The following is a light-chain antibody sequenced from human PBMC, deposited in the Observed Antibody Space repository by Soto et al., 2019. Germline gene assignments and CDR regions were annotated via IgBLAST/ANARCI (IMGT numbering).Light chain of an antibody. J-gene: IGKJ5*01. V-gene: IGKV1-5*01. CDR3: QQYHRSSVT. CDR1: KSLNTR. Sequence: DIQLTQSPSPLSASVGDRFTLTCGASKSLNTRLAWYQQRPGKXYNXXIYDASTLERGVPSRFSGTGSGTAGTLAISSLQPDDVPTYDCQQYHRSSVTFGQGTRLEIK. CDR2: DAS.